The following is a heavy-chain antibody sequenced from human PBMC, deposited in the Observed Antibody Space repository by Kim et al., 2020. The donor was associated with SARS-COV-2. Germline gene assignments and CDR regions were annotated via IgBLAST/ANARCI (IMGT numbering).Heavy chain of an antibody. V-gene: IGHV3-74*01. CDR1: GFTFSSYW. Sequence: GGSLRLFCAASGFTFSSYWMHWVRQAPGKGLVWVSRINSYGSSTSYADSVKGRFTISRDNSKNTLYLQRNRLRAEETGVYYCARGGSYFDYCGQGTLVTVSS. CDR2: INSYGSST. D-gene: IGHD1-26*01. CDR3: ARGGSYFDY. J-gene: IGHJ4*02.